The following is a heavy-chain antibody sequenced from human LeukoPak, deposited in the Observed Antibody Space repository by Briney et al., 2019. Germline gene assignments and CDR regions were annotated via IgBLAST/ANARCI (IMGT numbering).Heavy chain of an antibody. CDR2: INPNSGGT. J-gene: IGHJ4*02. CDR3: ARDGRNRGSGWFISDY. CDR1: GYAFTGYY. V-gene: IGHV1-2*02. D-gene: IGHD6-19*01. Sequence: ASVKVSCKASGYAFTGYYMHWVRQAPGQGLEWMGWINPNSGGTNYAQKFQSRVTMTRDTSISTAYMELSRLRSDDTAVYYCARDGRNRGSGWFISDYWGQGTLVTVSS.